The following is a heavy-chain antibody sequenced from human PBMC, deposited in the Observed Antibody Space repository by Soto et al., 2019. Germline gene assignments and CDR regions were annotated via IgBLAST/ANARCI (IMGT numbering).Heavy chain of an antibody. J-gene: IGHJ4*02. V-gene: IGHV3-23*01. CDR3: AREVRGADCY. CDR1: GLTLSSYA. D-gene: IGHD2-21*02. CDR2: ITASGDKT. Sequence: EVQLLESGGGLVQPGESLRLSCAASGLTLSSYAMTWVRQAPGKGLVYVSSITASGDKTYYADTAKGRFTISRDNSKNSVYLQINSLRADDTAVYFCAREVRGADCYWGQGTLVTVSS.